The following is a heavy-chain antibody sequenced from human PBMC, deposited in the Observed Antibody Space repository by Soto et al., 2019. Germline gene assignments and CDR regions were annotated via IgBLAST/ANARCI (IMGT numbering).Heavy chain of an antibody. CDR3: AIFPYYYDGSGYP. Sequence: EVQLLESGGGLVQPGGSLRLSCAASGLTFSNYAMSWVRQAPGKGLEWVSAIGGSGSRIYFADSVKGRITISRDNSKNTLYLQMNSLRAEDTAIFYCAIFPYYYDGSGYPGGQGTLVTVSS. J-gene: IGHJ5*02. CDR2: IGGSGSRI. V-gene: IGHV3-23*01. CDR1: GLTFSNYA. D-gene: IGHD3-22*01.